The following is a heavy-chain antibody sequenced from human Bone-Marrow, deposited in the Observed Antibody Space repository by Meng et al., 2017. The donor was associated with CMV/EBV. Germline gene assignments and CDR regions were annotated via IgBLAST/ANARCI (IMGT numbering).Heavy chain of an antibody. CDR2: IKQDGSEK. CDR1: GFTFSSYW. D-gene: IGHD6-19*01. CDR3: ARGLGIPVYYFDY. Sequence: GECLKISCAASGFTFSSYWMSWVRQAPGKGLEWVANIKQDGSEKYYVDSVKGRFTISRDNAKNSLYLQMNSLRAEDTAVYYCARGLGIPVYYFDYWGQGTLVTVSS. V-gene: IGHV3-7*01. J-gene: IGHJ4*02.